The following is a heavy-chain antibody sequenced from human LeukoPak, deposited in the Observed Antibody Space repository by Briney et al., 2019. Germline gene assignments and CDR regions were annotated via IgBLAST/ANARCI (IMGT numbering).Heavy chain of an antibody. J-gene: IGHJ4*02. CDR2: IWYDGSNK. CDR1: GFSFSNYG. D-gene: IGHD6-6*01. CDR3: AKDPEYSSSSSFDY. V-gene: IGHV3-33*06. Sequence: GGSLRLSCAASGFSFSNYGMHWVRQAPGRGLDGVAVIWYDGSNKYYADSVKGRFTISRDNSKNTLYLQMNSLRVEDTAVYYYAKDPEYSSSSSFDYWGQGTLVTVSS.